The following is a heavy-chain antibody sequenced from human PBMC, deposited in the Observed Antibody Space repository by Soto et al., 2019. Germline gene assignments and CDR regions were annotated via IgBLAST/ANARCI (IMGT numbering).Heavy chain of an antibody. V-gene: IGHV1-69*02. Sequence: QVQLVQSGAEVKKPGSSVKVSCKASGGTFSSYTISWVRQAPGQGLEWMGRIIPILGIANYAQKFQGRVTITADKSTSTAYMELSRLRSEDTVVYYCASGGGAIVVVPAASNAFDIWGQGTMVTVSS. J-gene: IGHJ3*02. CDR3: ASGGGAIVVVPAASNAFDI. CDR2: IIPILGIA. D-gene: IGHD2-2*01. CDR1: GGTFSSYT.